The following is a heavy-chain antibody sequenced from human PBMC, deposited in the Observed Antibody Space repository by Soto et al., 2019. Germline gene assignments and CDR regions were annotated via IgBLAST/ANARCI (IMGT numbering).Heavy chain of an antibody. Sequence: ASETLSLTCTVSGGSISSGGYYWSWIRQHPGKGLEWIGYIYYSGSTYYNPSLNSRVTISVDTSKNQFSLKLSSVTAADTAVYYCARAYPNFWSGSSYYYYGMDVWGQGTTVTVSS. CDR3: ARAYPNFWSGSSYYYYGMDV. J-gene: IGHJ6*02. CDR2: IYYSGST. CDR1: GGSISSGGYY. D-gene: IGHD3-3*01. V-gene: IGHV4-31*03.